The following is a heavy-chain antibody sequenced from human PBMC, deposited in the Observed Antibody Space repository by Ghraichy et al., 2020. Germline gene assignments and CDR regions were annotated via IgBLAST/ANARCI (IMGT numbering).Heavy chain of an antibody. Sequence: SETLSLTCSVSDGSISGYFWNWIRQPPGKRLEWIANIHNTGTTNYNPSLKSRVTISIDTSKNQFSLKLSSVTAADTAVYYCAREKVDPYNYFDYWGRGTLVTVSS. J-gene: IGHJ4*02. CDR3: AREKVDPYNYFDY. D-gene: IGHD3-16*02. CDR2: IHNTGTT. CDR1: DGSISGYF. V-gene: IGHV4-59*01.